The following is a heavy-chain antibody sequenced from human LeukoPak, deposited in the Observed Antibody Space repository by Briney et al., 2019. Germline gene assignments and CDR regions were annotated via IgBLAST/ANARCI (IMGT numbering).Heavy chain of an antibody. V-gene: IGHV4-31*02. CDR3: ARHYYDSSGYSVGFDY. CDR1: GGSISSGGYY. J-gene: IGHJ4*02. CDR2: IYYSGST. Sequence: SETLCLTCTVSGGSISSGGYYWGWIRQHPGKGLEWIGSIYYSGSTYYNPSLKSRVTISVDTSKNQFSLKLSSVTAADTAVYYCARHYYDSSGYSVGFDYWGQGTLVTVSS. D-gene: IGHD3-22*01.